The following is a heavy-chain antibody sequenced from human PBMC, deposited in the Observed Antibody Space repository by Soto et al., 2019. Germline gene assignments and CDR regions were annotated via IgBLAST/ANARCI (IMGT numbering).Heavy chain of an antibody. J-gene: IGHJ4*02. CDR2: ISGSGGST. CDR1: GFTFSSYA. Sequence: PGGSLRLSCAASGFTFSSYAMSWVRQAPGKGLEWVSAISGSGGSTYYADSVKGRFTISRDNSKNTLYLQMNSLRAEDTAVYFCANGHVLRFLEWTPNFDYWGQGTLVTVSS. D-gene: IGHD3-3*01. V-gene: IGHV3-23*01. CDR3: ANGHVLRFLEWTPNFDY.